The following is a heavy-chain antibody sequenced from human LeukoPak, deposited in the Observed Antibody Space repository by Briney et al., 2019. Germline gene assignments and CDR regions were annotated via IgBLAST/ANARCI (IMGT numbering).Heavy chain of an antibody. CDR3: AKVPSPALYYYYMDV. CDR2: ISGSGGST. CDR1: GFTFSTYA. Sequence: PGGSLRLSCAASGFTFSTYAMSWVRQAPEKGLEWVSVISGSGGSTYYADSVKGRLTISRDNSKNTLYLQMNSLRAEDTAVYYCAKVPSPALYYYYMDVWGKGTTVIVSS. V-gene: IGHV3-23*01. J-gene: IGHJ6*03.